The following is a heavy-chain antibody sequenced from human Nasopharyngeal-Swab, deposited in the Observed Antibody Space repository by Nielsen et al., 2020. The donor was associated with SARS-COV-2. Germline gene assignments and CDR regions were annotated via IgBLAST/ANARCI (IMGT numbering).Heavy chain of an antibody. Sequence: GSLRLSCAVYGGSFSGYYWSWIRQPPGKGLEWIGEINHSGSTNYNPSLKSRVTISVDTSKNQFSLKLSSVTAADTAVYYCARREGGSSSWDDYYYYYGMDVWGQGTTVTVSS. D-gene: IGHD6-13*01. J-gene: IGHJ6*02. CDR3: ARREGGSSSWDDYYYYYGMDV. V-gene: IGHV4-34*01. CDR2: INHSGST. CDR1: GGSFSGYY.